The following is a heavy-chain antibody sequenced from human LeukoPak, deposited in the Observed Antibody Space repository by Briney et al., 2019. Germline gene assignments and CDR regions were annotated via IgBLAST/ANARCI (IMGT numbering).Heavy chain of an antibody. CDR3: ARGWNAPGDF. CDR2: IYHSGST. Sequence: SETLSLTCTVSGGSISSGDYYWSWTRQPPGKGLEWIGYIYHSGSTYYTPSLKSRLSMSLDTSSNQFSLNLSSVTAADTAVYYCARGWNAPGDFWGQGTLVTVSS. J-gene: IGHJ4*02. V-gene: IGHV4-30-4*01. D-gene: IGHD1-1*01. CDR1: GGSISSGDYY.